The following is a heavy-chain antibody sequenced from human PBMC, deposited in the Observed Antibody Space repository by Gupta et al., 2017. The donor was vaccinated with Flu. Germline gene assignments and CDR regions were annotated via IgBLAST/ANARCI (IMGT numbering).Heavy chain of an antibody. D-gene: IGHD1-26*01. J-gene: IGHJ2*01. Sequence: EVQLVECGGGLVKPGGSLRLSCAAFGFTLSSYSMNWVRKAPGKGLEWVSSISSSSSYIYYADSVNGRFTISRDNAKNSLYLQMNSLRAEDTAVYYCARGVGYWYFDLWGRGTLVTVSS. CDR3: ARGVGYWYFDL. CDR2: ISSSSSYI. V-gene: IGHV3-21*01. CDR1: GFTLSSYS.